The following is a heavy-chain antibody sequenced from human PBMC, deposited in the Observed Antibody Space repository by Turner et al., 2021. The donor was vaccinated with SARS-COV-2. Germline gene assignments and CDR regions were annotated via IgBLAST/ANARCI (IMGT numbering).Heavy chain of an antibody. CDR3: AKGGWGAFDY. D-gene: IGHD3-16*01. J-gene: IGHJ4*02. CDR1: GITSTSYS. V-gene: IGHV3-23*01. Sequence: EVQLLESGGGLVQPGGSLRLSCAASGITSTSYSMSWVGQAPGKGLEWVSSISGSGVTTYYADSVKGRFTISRDSFNNMVYLQMNSLRADDMAVYYCAKGGWGAFDYWGQGILVIVSS. CDR2: ISGSGVTT.